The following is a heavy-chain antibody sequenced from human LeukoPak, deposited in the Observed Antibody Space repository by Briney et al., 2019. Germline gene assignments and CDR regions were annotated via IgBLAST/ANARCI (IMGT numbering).Heavy chain of an antibody. CDR3: ARQGGVGATGFDDC. D-gene: IGHD1-26*01. J-gene: IGHJ4*02. CDR2: IPYSGNT. V-gene: IGHV4-39*01. Sequence: ASETLSLTCTVSGGSISSGSFYWGWIRQPPGKGLQWIGSIPYSGNTHYNPSLKSRVAISVDTSKTQFSLKLSSVTAADTAVYYCARQGGVGATGFDDCWGQGTLVTVSS. CDR1: GGSISSGSFY.